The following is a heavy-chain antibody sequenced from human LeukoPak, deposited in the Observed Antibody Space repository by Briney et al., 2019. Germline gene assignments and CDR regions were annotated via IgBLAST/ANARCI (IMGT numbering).Heavy chain of an antibody. J-gene: IGHJ3*02. Sequence: GRSLRLSCAASGFTFSSYAMHWVRQAPGKGLEWVAVISYDGSNKYYADSVKGRFTISRDNSKNTLYLQMNSLRAEDTAVYYCARAGHRVSGSFDIWGQGTMVTVSS. CDR3: ARAGHRVSGSFDI. V-gene: IGHV3-30-3*01. CDR2: ISYDGSNK. D-gene: IGHD6-13*01. CDR1: GFTFSSYA.